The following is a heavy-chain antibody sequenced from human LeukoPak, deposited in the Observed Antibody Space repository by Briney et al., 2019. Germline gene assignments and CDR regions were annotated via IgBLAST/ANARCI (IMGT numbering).Heavy chain of an antibody. CDR1: GFTFSSYA. V-gene: IGHV3-23*01. Sequence: GGSLRLSCAASGFTFSSYAMRWVRQAPGKGLEWVSAISGSGGSTYYADSVKGRFTISRDNSKNTLYLQMNSLRAEDTAVYYCAEGDYYDSSGDQWGQGTLVTVSS. J-gene: IGHJ4*02. D-gene: IGHD3-22*01. CDR2: ISGSGGST. CDR3: AEGDYYDSSGDQ.